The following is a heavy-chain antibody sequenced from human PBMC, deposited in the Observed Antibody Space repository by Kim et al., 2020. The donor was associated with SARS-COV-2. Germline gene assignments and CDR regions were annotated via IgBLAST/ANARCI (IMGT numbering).Heavy chain of an antibody. Sequence: SQTLSLTCAISGDSVSSNSAAWNWIRQSPSRGLEWLGRTYYRSKWYNDYAVSVKSRITNNPDTSKNQFSLQLNSVTPEDTAVYYCARDQGDGSGSNYGDYYFDYWGQGTLVTVSS. V-gene: IGHV6-1*01. J-gene: IGHJ4*02. CDR3: ARDQGDGSGSNYGDYYFDY. CDR1: GDSVSSNSAA. D-gene: IGHD3-10*01. CDR2: TYYRSKWYN.